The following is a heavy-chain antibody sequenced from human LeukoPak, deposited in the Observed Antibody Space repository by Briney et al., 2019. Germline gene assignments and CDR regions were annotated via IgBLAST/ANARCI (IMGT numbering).Heavy chain of an antibody. CDR1: GGTFSSYT. J-gene: IGHJ5*02. D-gene: IGHD5-18*01. CDR2: INPNSGST. V-gene: IGHV1-2*06. Sequence: ASVKVSCKASGGTFSSYTISWVRQAPGQGLEWMGRINPNSGSTNYAQKFQGRVTMTRDTSISTAYMELSRLRSDDTAVYYCARVRGNSWSNWFDPWGQGTLVTVSS. CDR3: ARVRGNSWSNWFDP.